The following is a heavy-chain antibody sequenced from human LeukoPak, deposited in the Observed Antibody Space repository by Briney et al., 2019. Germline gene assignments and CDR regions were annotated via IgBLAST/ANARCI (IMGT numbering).Heavy chain of an antibody. CDR2: IYTSGST. V-gene: IGHV4-4*07. CDR1: GGSISSYY. J-gene: IGHJ4*02. D-gene: IGHD3-22*01. Sequence: SETLSLTCTVSGGSISSYYWSWIRQPAGKGLEWIGRIYTSGSTNYNPSLKSRVTISVDKSKNQFSLKLSSVTAADTAVYYCARGGYDSSGYYNYFDYWSQGTLVTVSS. CDR3: ARGGYDSSGYYNYFDY.